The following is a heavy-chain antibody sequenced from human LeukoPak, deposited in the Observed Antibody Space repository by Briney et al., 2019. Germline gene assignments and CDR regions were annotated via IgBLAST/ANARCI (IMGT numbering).Heavy chain of an antibody. Sequence: SETLSLTCTVSGYSISSGYYWGWIRQPPGKGLEWIGSIYHSGVTDYNPSLKSRVTISVDTSKNQFSLKLSSVTAADTAVYNCARVGGSAYPSTGFDFWGQGTLVTVSS. D-gene: IGHD3-16*01. CDR3: ARVGGSAYPSTGFDF. J-gene: IGHJ5*01. V-gene: IGHV4-38-2*02. CDR2: IYHSGVT. CDR1: GYSISSGYY.